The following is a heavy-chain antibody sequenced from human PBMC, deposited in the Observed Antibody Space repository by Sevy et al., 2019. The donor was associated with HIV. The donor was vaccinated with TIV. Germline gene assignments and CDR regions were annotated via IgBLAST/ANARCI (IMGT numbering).Heavy chain of an antibody. J-gene: IGHJ6*02. V-gene: IGHV1-24*01. D-gene: IGHD3-3*01. CDR1: GYTLTKLS. Sequence: ASVKVSCKVSGYTLTKLSMHWVRQAPGKGLQWMGGFDPEDGKTIYAQKFQGRVTMTEDTSTDTAYMELSSLRSEDTVVYYCATLDFWSDYPLYGMDVWGQGTTVTVSS. CDR2: FDPEDGKT. CDR3: ATLDFWSDYPLYGMDV.